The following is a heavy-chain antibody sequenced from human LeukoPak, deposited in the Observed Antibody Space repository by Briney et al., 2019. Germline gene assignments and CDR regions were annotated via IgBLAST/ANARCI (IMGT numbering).Heavy chain of an antibody. J-gene: IGHJ6*03. Sequence: ASVKVSCKASGGTFSSYAISWVRQAPGQGLEWMGGIIPIFGTANYAQKFQGRVTITADKSTSTAYMELSSLRSEDTAVYYCATATDSSSSGPYYYYMDVWGKGTTVTVSS. V-gene: IGHV1-69*06. CDR3: ATATDSSSSGPYYYYMDV. CDR1: GGTFSSYA. CDR2: IIPIFGTA. D-gene: IGHD6-6*01.